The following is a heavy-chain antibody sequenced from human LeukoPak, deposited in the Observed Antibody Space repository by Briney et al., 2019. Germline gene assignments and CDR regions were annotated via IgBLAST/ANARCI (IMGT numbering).Heavy chain of an antibody. V-gene: IGHV4-59*01. D-gene: IGHD5-24*01. J-gene: IGHJ4*02. Sequence: SETLSLTCTVSGGSISSYYWSWIRQPPGKGLEWIGYIYYSGSTNYNPSLKSRVTISVDTSKNQFFLKLSSVTAADTAVYYCAGWRQAGDYWGQGTLVTVSS. CDR2: IYYSGST. CDR3: AGWRQAGDY. CDR1: GGSISSYY.